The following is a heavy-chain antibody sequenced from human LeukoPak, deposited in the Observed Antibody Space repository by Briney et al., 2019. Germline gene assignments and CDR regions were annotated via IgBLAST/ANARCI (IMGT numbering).Heavy chain of an antibody. Sequence: SETLSLTCAVYGGSFSGYYWSWIRQPPGKGLEWIGEINHSGSINYNPSLKSRVTISVDTSKNQFSLKLSSVTAADTAVYYCARGNSSWPFDYWGQGTLVTVSS. CDR2: INHSGSI. V-gene: IGHV4-34*01. CDR1: GGSFSGYY. CDR3: ARGNSSWPFDY. D-gene: IGHD6-13*01. J-gene: IGHJ4*02.